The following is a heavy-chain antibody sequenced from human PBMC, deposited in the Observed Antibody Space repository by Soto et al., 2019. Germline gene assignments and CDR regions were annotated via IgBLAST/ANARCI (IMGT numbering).Heavy chain of an antibody. CDR2: ISSSGSTI. Sequence: GGSLRLSCAASGFTFSDYYMSWIRQAPGKGLEWVSYISSSGSTIYYADSVKGRLTISRDNAKNSLYLQMNSLRAEDTAVYYCARETIAAPFYYFDYWGQGTPVTVSS. J-gene: IGHJ4*02. CDR3: ARETIAAPFYYFDY. CDR1: GFTFSDYY. V-gene: IGHV3-11*01. D-gene: IGHD6-13*01.